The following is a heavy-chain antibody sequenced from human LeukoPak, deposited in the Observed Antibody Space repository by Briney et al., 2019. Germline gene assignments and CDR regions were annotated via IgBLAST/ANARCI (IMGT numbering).Heavy chain of an antibody. V-gene: IGHV3-13*01. Sequence: GGSLTLYCAASGFTFSSYDIHWLPQATGKGLEWVSDIGTAGEIYYPGSVKGRFTISRENAKNSLYIQMNSLRAGDTAVYYCARAAYSSTWYSRYFDLWGRGTLVTVSS. D-gene: IGHD6-13*01. CDR3: ARAAYSSTWYSRYFDL. CDR1: GFTFSSYD. J-gene: IGHJ2*01. CDR2: IGTAGEI.